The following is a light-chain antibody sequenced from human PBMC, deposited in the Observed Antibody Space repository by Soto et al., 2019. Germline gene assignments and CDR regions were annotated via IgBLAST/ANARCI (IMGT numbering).Light chain of an antibody. Sequence: QSVLTQPASVSGSPGQSITISCTGTSSDVGGYNYVSWYQHHPGKAPKLMIHEVSDRPSGVSNRFSGSKSGNTASLTISGLQAEDEATYYCSSYTSNNSPYVFGSGTNFTGL. CDR3: SSYTSNNSPYV. J-gene: IGLJ1*01. CDR1: SSDVGGYNY. V-gene: IGLV2-14*01. CDR2: EVS.